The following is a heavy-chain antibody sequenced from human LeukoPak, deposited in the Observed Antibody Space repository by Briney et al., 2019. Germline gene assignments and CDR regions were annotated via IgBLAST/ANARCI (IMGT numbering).Heavy chain of an antibody. V-gene: IGHV4-61*02. CDR2: IYTNGGA. CDR3: AREPPGY. J-gene: IGHJ4*02. Sequence: SETLSLTCTVSGGSVTSGNYYWNWIRQPAGKGLEWIGRIYTNGGASYNPSPKTRVTISIDASKNQFSLKLSSVTAADTAVYYCAREPPGYWGQGILVTVSS. CDR1: GGSVTSGNYY.